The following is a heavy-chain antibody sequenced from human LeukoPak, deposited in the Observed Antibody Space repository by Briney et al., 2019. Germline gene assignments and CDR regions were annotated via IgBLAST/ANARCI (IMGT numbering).Heavy chain of an antibody. CDR2: IYYSGST. V-gene: IGHV4-30-4*01. CDR3: ARSINYYDSSGSGWDFDY. D-gene: IGHD3-22*01. J-gene: IGHJ4*02. Sequence: SQTLSLTCTVSGGSLSSGDYYWSWVRQPPGTGLEWIGYIYYSGSTYYNPSLKSRFTISVDTSKNQFSLKLSSVTAADTAVYYCARSINYYDSSGSGWDFDYWGQGTLVTVSS. CDR1: GGSLSSGDYY.